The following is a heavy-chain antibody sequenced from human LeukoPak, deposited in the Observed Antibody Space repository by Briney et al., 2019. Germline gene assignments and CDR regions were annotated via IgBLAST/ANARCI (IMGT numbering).Heavy chain of an antibody. D-gene: IGHD4-17*01. CDR2: ISGSGGST. J-gene: IGHJ3*02. CDR1: GFTFSSYA. CDR3: AKADDYGDYVSAFDI. V-gene: IGHV3-23*01. Sequence: GGSLRLSCAASGFTFSSYAMSWVRQAPGKGLEWVSAISGSGGSTYYADYVKGRFTISRDNSKNTLYLQMHSLRAEDTSVYYCAKADDYGDYVSAFDIWGQGTMVTVSS.